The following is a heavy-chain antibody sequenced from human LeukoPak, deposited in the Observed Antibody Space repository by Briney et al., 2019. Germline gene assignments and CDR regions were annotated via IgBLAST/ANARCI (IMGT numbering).Heavy chain of an antibody. CDR2: ISAYNGNT. J-gene: IGHJ5*02. CDR3: ARGGGYDILTGYYRPADL. CDR1: GYSFTTSS. V-gene: IGHV1-18*01. Sequence: ASVKVSCKASGYSFTTSSISWVRQAPGQGLEWMGWISAYNGNTNYAQKLQGRVTMTTDTSTSTAYMELRSLRSDDTAVYYCARGGGYDILTGYYRPADLWGQGTLVTVSS. D-gene: IGHD3-9*01.